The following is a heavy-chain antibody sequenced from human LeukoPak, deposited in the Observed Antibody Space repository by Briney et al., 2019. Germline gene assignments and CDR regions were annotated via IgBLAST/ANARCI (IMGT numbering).Heavy chain of an antibody. Sequence: ASVKVSCKASGYTFTGYYMHWVRQAPGQGLEWMGWINPNSGGTNYAQKFQGRVTMTRDTSISTAYMELSRLRSDDTAMYYCARGGVLEWLLSGWFDPWGQGTLVTVSS. D-gene: IGHD3-3*01. CDR2: INPNSGGT. J-gene: IGHJ5*02. CDR1: GYTFTGYY. V-gene: IGHV1-2*02. CDR3: ARGGVLEWLLSGWFDP.